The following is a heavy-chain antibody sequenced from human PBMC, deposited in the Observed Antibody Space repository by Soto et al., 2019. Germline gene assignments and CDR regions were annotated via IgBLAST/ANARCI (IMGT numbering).Heavy chain of an antibody. CDR2: ISSNGGST. J-gene: IGHJ6*02. CDR1: GFTFSSYA. Sequence: GGSLRLSCAASGFTFSSYAMHWVRQAPGKGLEYVSAISSNGGSTYYADSVKGRFTISRDNSKNTLYLQMSSLRAEDTAVYYCVKAKKGYSSSSSYYYGMDVWSQGTTVTVSS. V-gene: IGHV3-64D*06. D-gene: IGHD6-6*01. CDR3: VKAKKGYSSSSSYYYGMDV.